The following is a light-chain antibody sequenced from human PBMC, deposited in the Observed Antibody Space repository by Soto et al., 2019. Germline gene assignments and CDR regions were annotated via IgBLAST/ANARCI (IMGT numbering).Light chain of an antibody. V-gene: IGLV2-8*01. J-gene: IGLJ3*02. CDR1: SSDVGGYNH. CDR3: SSYASTKTWV. CDR2: EVT. Sequence: QSALTQPPSASGSPGQSVTISCTGTSSDVGGYNHVSWYQQHPGKAPKLMIYEVTGRPSGVPDRFSASKSGNTASLTVSRLQAEDEADYYCSSYASTKTWVFGGGTKVTVL.